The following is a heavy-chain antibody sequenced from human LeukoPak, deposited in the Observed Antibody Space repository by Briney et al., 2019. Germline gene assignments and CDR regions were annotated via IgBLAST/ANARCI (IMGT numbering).Heavy chain of an antibody. J-gene: IGHJ3*02. V-gene: IGHV1-2*02. CDR1: GYTFTGYY. CDR3: ARDLYSSGWTDAFDI. CDR2: INPNSGDT. Sequence: ASVKVSCKASGYTFTGYYMHWVRQAPGQGLEWMGWINPNSGDTNYSQKFQGRVSMTRDTSINTAYMELSRLTSDDTAVYYCARDLYSSGWTDAFDICGQGTMVTVSS. D-gene: IGHD6-19*01.